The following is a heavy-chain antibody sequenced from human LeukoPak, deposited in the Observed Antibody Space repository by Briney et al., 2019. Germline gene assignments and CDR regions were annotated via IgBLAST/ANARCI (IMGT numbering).Heavy chain of an antibody. V-gene: IGHV4-34*01. D-gene: IGHD3-22*01. CDR1: GGSFSGYY. CDR3: ATYDSSGYSPWD. J-gene: IGHJ4*02. Sequence: PSETLSLTCAVYGGSFSGYYWSWIRQPPGKGLEWIGEINHSGSTNYNPSLKSRVTISVDTSKNQFSLKLSSVTAADTAVYYCATYDSSGYSPWDWGQGTLVTVSS. CDR2: INHSGST.